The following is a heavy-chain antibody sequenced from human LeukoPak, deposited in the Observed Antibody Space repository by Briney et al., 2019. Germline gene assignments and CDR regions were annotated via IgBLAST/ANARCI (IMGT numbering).Heavy chain of an antibody. CDR2: IIPIFGTA. CDR1: EGALRSYA. CDR3: ARPPGYTYYYDSSGYFSVGAFDI. J-gene: IGHJ3*02. D-gene: IGHD3-22*01. Sequence: KVSSKAPEGALRSYAIRWGRPAPGQGLERMGGIIPIFGTANYAQKFKGRVTITADESTSTAYMELSSLRSEDTAVYYCARPPGYTYYYDSSGYFSVGAFDIWGQGTMVTVSS. V-gene: IGHV1-69*01.